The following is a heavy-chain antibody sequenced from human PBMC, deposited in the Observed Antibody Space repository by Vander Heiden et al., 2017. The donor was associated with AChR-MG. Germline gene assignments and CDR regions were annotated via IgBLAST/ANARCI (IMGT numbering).Heavy chain of an antibody. CDR2: VIPILGEA. CDR3: ATYGDWVAMGV. V-gene: IGHV1-69*04. CDR1: GDTFSNYA. J-gene: IGHJ6*02. D-gene: IGHD4-17*01. Sequence: QDQLVQSAAAVKKPGSSVKVSCKASGDTFSNYAISWGRQAPGQGLAWMGRVIPILGEANYAQKCQGRVTITADKSTSTLYMELSSLRSDDTAIYYCATYGDWVAMGVWGQGTTVTVSS.